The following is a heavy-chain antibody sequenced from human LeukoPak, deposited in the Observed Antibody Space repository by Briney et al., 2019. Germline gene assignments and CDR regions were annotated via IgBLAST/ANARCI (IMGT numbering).Heavy chain of an antibody. CDR2: ISDSGDTT. CDR3: ARGGKAVGTGYSGSSPFDY. CDR1: GFAFSSQA. J-gene: IGHJ4*02. D-gene: IGHD1-26*01. V-gene: IGHV3-23*01. Sequence: GGSLRLSCAASGFAFSSQAMGWVRQAPGKGLEWVAVISDSGDTTYHADSVKGRFTISRDNSKNTLYLQMNSLRAEDTAVYYCARGGKAVGTGYSGSSPFDYWGQGTLVTVSS.